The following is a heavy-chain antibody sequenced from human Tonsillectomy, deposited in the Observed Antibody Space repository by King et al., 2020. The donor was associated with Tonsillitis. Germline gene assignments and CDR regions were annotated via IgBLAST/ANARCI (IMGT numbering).Heavy chain of an antibody. CDR3: ARRVDILTGYYWDY. CDR1: GFTFSSYS. J-gene: IGHJ4*02. D-gene: IGHD3-9*01. V-gene: IGHV3-21*01. CDR2: ISSSSSYI. Sequence: EVQLVESGGGLVKPGGSLRLSCAASGFTFSSYSMNWVRQAPGKGLEWVSSISSSSSYIYYADSVKGRFTISRDNAKNSLYLQMNSLRAEDTAVYYCARRVDILTGYYWDYWGQGTLVTVSS.